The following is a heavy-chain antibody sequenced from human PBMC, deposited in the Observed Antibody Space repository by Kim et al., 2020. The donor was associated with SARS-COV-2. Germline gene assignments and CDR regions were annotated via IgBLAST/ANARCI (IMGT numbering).Heavy chain of an antibody. Sequence: SRVTISVDTSKNQFSLKLSSVTAADTAVYYCARAGTYYDFWSGSYNWFDPWGQGTLVTVSS. CDR3: ARAGTYYDFWSGSYNWFDP. V-gene: IGHV4-59*01. J-gene: IGHJ5*02. D-gene: IGHD3-3*01.